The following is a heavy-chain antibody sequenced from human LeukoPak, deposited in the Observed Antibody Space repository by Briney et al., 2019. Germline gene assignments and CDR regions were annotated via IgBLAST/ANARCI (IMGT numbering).Heavy chain of an antibody. Sequence: GGSLRLSCAASGFTVSSSYMSWVRQAPGKGLQWVSITYSDVNTNYADSVKGRFTISRDTSKNTLSLQMNSLRAEDTAVYYRARKNDLFNAAFDIWGQGTVVTVSS. CDR2: TYSDVNT. CDR3: ARKNDLFNAAFDI. V-gene: IGHV3-53*01. D-gene: IGHD1-1*01. CDR1: GFTVSSSY. J-gene: IGHJ3*02.